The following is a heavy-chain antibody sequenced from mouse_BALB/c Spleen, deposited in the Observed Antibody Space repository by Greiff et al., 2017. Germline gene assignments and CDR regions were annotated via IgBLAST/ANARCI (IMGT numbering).Heavy chain of an antibody. V-gene: IGHV5-9-4*01. D-gene: IGHD3-2*01. CDR1: GFTFSSYA. J-gene: IGHJ3*01. CDR2: ISSGGSYT. CDR3: ARKEDSSGWAY. Sequence: EVKLMESGGGLVKPGGSLKLSCAASGFTFSSYAMSWVRQSPEKRLEWVAEISSGGSYTYYPDTVTGRFTISRDNAKNTLYLEMSSLRSEDTAMYYCARKEDSSGWAYWGQGTLVTVSA.